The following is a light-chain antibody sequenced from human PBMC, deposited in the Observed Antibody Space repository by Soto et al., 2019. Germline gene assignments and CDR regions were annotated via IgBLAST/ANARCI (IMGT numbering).Light chain of an antibody. Sequence: ETVMTQSPATLSVSPGERATLSCRASQTVSTNLAWYQQKPGQAPRLLIFDASTGATGLSARFSGSGSGTEFTLTISSLRSEDFAVYYCQQYNSWPWTFGQGTTVEIK. V-gene: IGKV3-15*01. CDR3: QQYNSWPWT. CDR2: DAS. J-gene: IGKJ1*01. CDR1: QTVSTN.